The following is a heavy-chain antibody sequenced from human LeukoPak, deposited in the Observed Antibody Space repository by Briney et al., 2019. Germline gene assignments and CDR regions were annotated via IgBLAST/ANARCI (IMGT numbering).Heavy chain of an antibody. Sequence: AGGSLRPSCAASGFTFSSYGMHWVRQAPGKGLEWVAVIWYDGSNKYYADSVKGRFTISRDNSKNTLYLQMNSLRAEDTAVYYCAREVGGSSWFHLYYYYGMDVWGQGTTVTVSS. CDR2: IWYDGSNK. V-gene: IGHV3-33*01. D-gene: IGHD6-13*01. J-gene: IGHJ6*02. CDR3: AREVGGSSWFHLYYYYGMDV. CDR1: GFTFSSYG.